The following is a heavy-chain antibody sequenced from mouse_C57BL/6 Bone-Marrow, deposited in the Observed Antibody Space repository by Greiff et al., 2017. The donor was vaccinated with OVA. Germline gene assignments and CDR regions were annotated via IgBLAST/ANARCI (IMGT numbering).Heavy chain of an antibody. CDR2: IWWDDDK. V-gene: IGHV8-8*01. D-gene: IGHD2-2*01. J-gene: IGHJ4*01. CDR3: ARIGLWLTLYYYAMDY. Sequence: QVTLKVSGPGILQPSQTLSLTCSFSGFSLSTFGMGVGWIRQPSGKGLEWLAHIWWDDDKYYNTAMKSRLTISKDTSKHQVFLTIANVDTADTATYYCARIGLWLTLYYYAMDYWGQGTSVTVSS. CDR1: GFSLSTFGMG.